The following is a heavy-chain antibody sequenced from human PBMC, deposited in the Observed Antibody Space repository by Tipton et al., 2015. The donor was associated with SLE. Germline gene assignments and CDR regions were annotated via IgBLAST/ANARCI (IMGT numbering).Heavy chain of an antibody. Sequence: SLRLSCAASGFTFDDYAMHWVRQAPGKGLEWVSGISWNSGSIGCADSVKGRFTISRDNAKNSLYLQMNSLRAEDTALYYCAKDIGLAIDAFDIWGQGTMVTVSS. CDR2: ISWNSGSI. CDR3: AKDIGLAIDAFDI. D-gene: IGHD6-25*01. J-gene: IGHJ3*02. CDR1: GFTFDDYA. V-gene: IGHV3-9*01.